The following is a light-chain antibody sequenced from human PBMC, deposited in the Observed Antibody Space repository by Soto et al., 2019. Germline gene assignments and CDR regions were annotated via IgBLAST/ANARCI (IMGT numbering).Light chain of an antibody. Sequence: QSALTQPASVSGSPGQSIILSCTGTSSDVGDNDYVSWYQQHPGKAPKLVIYDVSSRLSGVSNRFSGSKSGNTASLTISGLQAEDEADYYCSSYTSSSTQVFGTGTKVTVL. CDR1: SSDVGDNDY. V-gene: IGLV2-14*01. CDR2: DVS. CDR3: SSYTSSSTQV. J-gene: IGLJ1*01.